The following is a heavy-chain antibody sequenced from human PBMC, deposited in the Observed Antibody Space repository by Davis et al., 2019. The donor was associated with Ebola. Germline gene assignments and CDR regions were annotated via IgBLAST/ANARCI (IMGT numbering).Heavy chain of an antibody. J-gene: IGHJ4*02. CDR3: ARVKGVRYSSSDLDY. D-gene: IGHD6-6*01. Sequence: GGSLRLSCAASGFTFSSYGMNWVRQAPGKGLEWVSYISSSSSTIYYADSVKGRFTISRDNAKNSLYLQMNSLRDEDTAVYYCARVKGVRYSSSDLDYWGQGTLVTVSS. CDR2: ISSSSSTI. CDR1: GFTFSSYG. V-gene: IGHV3-48*02.